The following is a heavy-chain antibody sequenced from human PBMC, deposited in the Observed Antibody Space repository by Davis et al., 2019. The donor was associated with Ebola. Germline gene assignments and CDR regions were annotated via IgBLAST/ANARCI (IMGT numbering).Heavy chain of an antibody. V-gene: IGHV1-8*01. D-gene: IGHD3-10*01. CDR2: MNPNSGNT. CDR3: ARTVLLGEFIYYYGMDV. J-gene: IGHJ6*02. Sequence: ASVKVSCKASGYTFTSYDINWVRQATGQGLEWMGWMNPNSGNTGYAQKFQGRVTMTRNTSISTAYMELSSLRSEDTAVYYCARTVLLGEFIYYYGMDVWGQGTTVTVSS. CDR1: GYTFTSYD.